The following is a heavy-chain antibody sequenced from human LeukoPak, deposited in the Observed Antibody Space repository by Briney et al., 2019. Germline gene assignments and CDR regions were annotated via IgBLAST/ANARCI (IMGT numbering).Heavy chain of an antibody. V-gene: IGHV3-30*02. CDR2: IWYDGSNK. D-gene: IGHD3-3*01. J-gene: IGHJ6*03. CDR1: GFSFSSYA. Sequence: TGGSLRLSCAASGFSFSSYAMHWVRQAPGKGLEWVAFIWYDGSNKYYVDSVEGRFTISRDNSKNTLYLHVNSLRVEDTAVFYCARAWPGVAANYYYYMDVWGKGTTVTVSS. CDR3: ARAWPGVAANYYYYMDV.